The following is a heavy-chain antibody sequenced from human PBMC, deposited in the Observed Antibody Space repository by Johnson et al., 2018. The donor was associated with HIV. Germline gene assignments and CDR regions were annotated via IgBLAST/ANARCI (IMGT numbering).Heavy chain of an antibody. CDR3: ASIYSYGLRAAFDI. CDR1: GFTFSSYA. Sequence: VQLVESGGGLVQPGVSLRLSCAASGFTFSSYAMSWVRQAPGKGLEWVSAISGSGGSTYYADSVKGRFTISRDNSKNTLCLQMNSLRPEDTAVYYCASIYSYGLRAAFDIWGQGTMVTVSS. V-gene: IGHV3-23*04. J-gene: IGHJ3*02. CDR2: ISGSGGST. D-gene: IGHD5-18*01.